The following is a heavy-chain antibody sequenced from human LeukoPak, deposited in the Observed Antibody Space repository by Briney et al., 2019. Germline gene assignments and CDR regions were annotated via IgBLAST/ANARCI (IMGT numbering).Heavy chain of an antibody. J-gene: IGHJ5*02. CDR1: GGTFSSYA. CDR3: ARDLTIVVVPAAIGRPGWFDP. Sequence: SVKISCKASGGTFSSYAISWVRQAPGQGLERMGGIIPILGTANYAQKFQGRVTITADESTSTAYMELSSLRSEDTAVYYCARDLTIVVVPAAIGRPGWFDPWGQGTLVTVSS. D-gene: IGHD2-2*01. CDR2: IIPILGTA. V-gene: IGHV1-69*01.